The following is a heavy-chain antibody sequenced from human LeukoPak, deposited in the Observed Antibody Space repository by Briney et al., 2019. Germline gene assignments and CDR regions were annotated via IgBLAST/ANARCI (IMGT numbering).Heavy chain of an antibody. V-gene: IGHV1-46*01. Sequence: ASVKVSCKTFGYSFTSFYIHWVRQAPGQGLEWMGMVNPSGGSTISAQKFQDRVNMTTDTSTRTVYMEMTGLTSDDTGIYYCARDAFWGQGTQVPVS. J-gene: IGHJ4*02. CDR2: VNPSGGST. CDR3: ARDAF. D-gene: IGHD3-3*02. CDR1: GYSFTSFY.